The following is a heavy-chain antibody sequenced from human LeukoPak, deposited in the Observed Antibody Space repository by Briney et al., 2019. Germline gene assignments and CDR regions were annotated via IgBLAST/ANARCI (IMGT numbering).Heavy chain of an antibody. CDR2: ISSGSSYI. V-gene: IGHV3-21*01. D-gene: IGHD3-10*01. CDR1: GFTFSSYS. CDR3: ARVTAWFGGTATYYMDV. J-gene: IGHJ6*03. Sequence: GGSLRLSCAASGFTFSSYSMNWVRQAPGKGLEWVSSISSGSSYIYYADSVKGRFTISRDNAKNSLYLQMNSLRAEDTAVYYCARVTAWFGGTATYYMDVWGKGTTVTVSS.